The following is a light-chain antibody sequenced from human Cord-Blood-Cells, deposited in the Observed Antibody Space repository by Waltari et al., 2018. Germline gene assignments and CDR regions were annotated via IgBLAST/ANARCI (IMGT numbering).Light chain of an antibody. CDR3: SSYTSSSTYV. CDR1: SSDVGGFNH. Sequence: QSALTQPASVSGSPGQSITISCTGTSSDVGGFNHGPWYQQHPGKAPKLMIYDVSKRPSGVSNRFSGSKSGNTASLTISGLQAEDEADYYCSSYTSSSTYVFGTGTKVTVL. J-gene: IGLJ1*01. CDR2: DVS. V-gene: IGLV2-14*01.